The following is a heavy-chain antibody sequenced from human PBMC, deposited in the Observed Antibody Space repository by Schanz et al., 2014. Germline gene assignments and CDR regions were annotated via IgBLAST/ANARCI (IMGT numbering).Heavy chain of an antibody. CDR2: ISDSGDTA. Sequence: EVQLVESGGGLVQPGGSLRLSCAASGFTFTNYAMSWVRQAPGKGLEWVSLISDSGDTAYYADSVKGRFTISRDNFKGALYLQMNSLRAEDTAVYYCARKVVATIGGYYDNWGQGTLVIVSS. D-gene: IGHD5-12*01. CDR1: GFTFTNYA. V-gene: IGHV3-23*04. CDR3: ARKVVATIGGYYDN. J-gene: IGHJ4*02.